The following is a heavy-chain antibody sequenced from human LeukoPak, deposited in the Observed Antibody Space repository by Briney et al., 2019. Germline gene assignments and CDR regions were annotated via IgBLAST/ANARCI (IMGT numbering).Heavy chain of an antibody. V-gene: IGHV3-23*01. CDR2: ISGSGGST. D-gene: IGHD6-13*01. Sequence: GGSLRLSCATSGFIFSTCALSWVRQAPGKGLEWASSISGSGGSTYHADSVKGRFTISRDSSKNTLYLQMNSLRAEDTAIYYCARVIRAAPGKGYFDYWGQGTLVTVSS. CDR3: ARVIRAAPGKGYFDY. CDR1: GFIFSTCA. J-gene: IGHJ4*02.